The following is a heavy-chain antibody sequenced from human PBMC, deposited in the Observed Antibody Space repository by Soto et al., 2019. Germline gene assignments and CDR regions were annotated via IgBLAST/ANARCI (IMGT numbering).Heavy chain of an antibody. V-gene: IGHV3-48*02. Sequence: GGSLRLSCAASGFTFSSYSMNWVRQAPGKGLEWVSYISSSSSTIYYADSVKGRFTISRDNAKNSLYLQMNSLRDEDTAVYYCAREDDSSGTSSFDPWGQGTLVTVSS. CDR2: ISSSSSTI. J-gene: IGHJ5*02. CDR1: GFTFSSYS. CDR3: AREDDSSGTSSFDP. D-gene: IGHD3-22*01.